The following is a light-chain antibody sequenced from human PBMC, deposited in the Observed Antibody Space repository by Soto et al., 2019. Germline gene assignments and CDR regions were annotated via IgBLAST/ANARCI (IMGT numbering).Light chain of an antibody. Sequence: QSVLTQPASVSGSPGQSITISCTGTSSDVGGYNYISWYQQHPGKAPKLMIYDVSYRPSGVSNRFSGSKSGNTASLTISGLQAEDAADYYGSSYTSSSSVIFGGGTKVTVL. CDR2: DVS. CDR3: SSYTSSSSVI. J-gene: IGLJ2*01. V-gene: IGLV2-14*01. CDR1: SSDVGGYNY.